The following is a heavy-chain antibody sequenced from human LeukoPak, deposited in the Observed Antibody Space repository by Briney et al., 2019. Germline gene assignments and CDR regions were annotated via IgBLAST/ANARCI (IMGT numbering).Heavy chain of an antibody. CDR1: GYTFTTYD. D-gene: IGHD6-13*01. CDR3: ARIAAPGNRRLDF. CDR2: MNPNSGNT. J-gene: IGHJ4*02. V-gene: IGHV1-8*01. Sequence: GASVTVSCKASGYTFTTYDINWVRQAAGQGLEWMGWMNPNSGNTGNAQKFQGRVTMTRNTSISTAYMELTSLTSEDTAAYFCARIAAPGNRRLDFWGQGTLVTVSS.